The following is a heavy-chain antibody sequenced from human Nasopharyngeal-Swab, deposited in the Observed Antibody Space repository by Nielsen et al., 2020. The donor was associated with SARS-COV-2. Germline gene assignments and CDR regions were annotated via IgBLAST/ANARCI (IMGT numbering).Heavy chain of an antibody. V-gene: IGHV4-59*13. CDR3: AKERYGLFDF. D-gene: IGHD3/OR15-3a*01. CDR1: GGSFSSYY. CDR2: IHSRGGT. J-gene: IGHJ4*02. Sequence: SETLSLTCAVYGGSFSSYYWSWLRQPPGKELEWIGYIHSRGGTNYNPSLKSRLSISLDTSTNQFSLELSSVTAADTAVYYCAKERYGLFDFWGQGILVTVSS.